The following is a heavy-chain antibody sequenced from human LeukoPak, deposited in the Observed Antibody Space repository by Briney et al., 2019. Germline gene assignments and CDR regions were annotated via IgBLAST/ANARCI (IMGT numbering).Heavy chain of an antibody. D-gene: IGHD3-22*01. V-gene: IGHV4-4*07. CDR2: IYTSGST. CDR1: GDSISRYY. CDR3: AFASSDSSGYYEDY. Sequence: SETLSLTCTVSGDSISRYYWSWIRQPAGKGLEWIGRIYTSGSTNYNPSLKSRVTISVDTSKNQFSLKLSSVTAADTAVYYCAFASSDSSGYYEDYWGQGTLVTVSS. J-gene: IGHJ4*02.